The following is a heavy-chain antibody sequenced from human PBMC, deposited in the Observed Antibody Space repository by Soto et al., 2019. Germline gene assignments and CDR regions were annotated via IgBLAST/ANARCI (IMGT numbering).Heavy chain of an antibody. J-gene: IGHJ4*02. CDR1: GFTFSTYS. D-gene: IGHD4-17*01. CDR3: ATTTVTSDFHF. Sequence: GGSLRLSCAASGFTFSTYSMNWVRQAPGKGLEWVSSISSGSRDIYYADSVKGRFAISRDNAKNSLYLQMNSLRVEDTAVYYCATTTVTSDFHFWGLGALVTVSS. CDR2: ISSGSRDI. V-gene: IGHV3-21*01.